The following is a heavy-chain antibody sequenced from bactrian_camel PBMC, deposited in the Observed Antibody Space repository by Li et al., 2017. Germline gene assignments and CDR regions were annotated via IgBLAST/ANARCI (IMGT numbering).Heavy chain of an antibody. D-gene: IGHD2*01. CDR2: ARRDGST. J-gene: IGHJ4*01. CDR3: AARHCSSYEYDY. CDR1: DYPWGNNC. Sequence: VQLVESGGGSVQAGGSLRLSCVASDYPWGNNCMGWYRMAPGKECELVANARRDGSTYYPHSTKGRFTITRINANQTLSLQMDSLKVEDTAVYYCAARHCSSYEYDYWGQGTQVTVS. V-gene: IGHV3S55*01.